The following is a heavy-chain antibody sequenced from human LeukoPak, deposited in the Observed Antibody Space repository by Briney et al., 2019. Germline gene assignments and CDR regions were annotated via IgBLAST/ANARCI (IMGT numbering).Heavy chain of an antibody. CDR1: GGSVSSGSYY. D-gene: IGHD6-19*01. Sequence: SETLSLTCTVSGGSVSSGSYYWSWVRQPPGKGLEWIGYIYYSGSTNYNPSLKSRVTISVDTSKNQFSLKLSSVTAADTAVYYCVDGTYFDYWGQGTLVTVSS. J-gene: IGHJ4*02. CDR2: IYYSGST. V-gene: IGHV4-61*01. CDR3: VDGTYFDY.